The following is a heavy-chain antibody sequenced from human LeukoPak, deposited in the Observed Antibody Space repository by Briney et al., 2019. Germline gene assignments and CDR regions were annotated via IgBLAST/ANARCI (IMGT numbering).Heavy chain of an antibody. CDR2: ISYDGSNK. V-gene: IGHV3-30*04. Sequence: GGSLRLSCAASGFTFSSYAMHWVRQAPGKGLEGVAVISYDGSNKYYADSVKGRFTISRDNSKNTLYLQMNSLRAEDTAVYYCARGPTGGSGGCPFDYWGQGTLVTVSS. D-gene: IGHD2-15*01. CDR1: GFTFSSYA. CDR3: ARGPTGGSGGCPFDY. J-gene: IGHJ4*02.